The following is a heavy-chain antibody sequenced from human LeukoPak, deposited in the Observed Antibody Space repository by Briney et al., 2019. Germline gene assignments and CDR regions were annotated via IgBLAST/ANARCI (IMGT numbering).Heavy chain of an antibody. D-gene: IGHD3-22*01. Sequence: GGSLRLSCAASGFTFSSYSMNWVRQAPGKGLEWGSYISSSSSNIYYADSVKGRFTISRDNAKNSLYLQMNTLRAEDTAVYYCARDGYYYDSSAYSLWGQGTMVTVSS. CDR1: GFTFSSYS. CDR2: ISSSSSNI. J-gene: IGHJ3*01. CDR3: ARDGYYYDSSAYSL. V-gene: IGHV3-48*01.